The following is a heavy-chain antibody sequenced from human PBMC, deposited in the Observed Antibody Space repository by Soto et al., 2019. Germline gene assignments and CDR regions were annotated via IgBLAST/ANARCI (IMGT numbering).Heavy chain of an antibody. V-gene: IGHV1-69*01. J-gene: IGHJ4*02. CDR2: IIPVSGVP. CDR3: ARDSRTATLDF. Sequence: QVQLVQSGAEVKQPGSSVKVSCTISGGTFDSFTISWVRQAPGQGFEWMGGIIPVSGVPSYSRHFQGRITITADASTRTAYMDLSGLKFKDTAVYFCARDSRTATLDFWGQGTLVSVS. D-gene: IGHD2-2*01. CDR1: GGTFDSFT.